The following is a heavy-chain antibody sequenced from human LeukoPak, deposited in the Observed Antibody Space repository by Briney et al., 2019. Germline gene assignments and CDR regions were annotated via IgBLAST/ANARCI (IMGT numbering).Heavy chain of an antibody. CDR3: ARDTSRGGDGYSNSNPLGWFDP. D-gene: IGHD4-11*01. CDR1: GGSISSGGYY. CDR2: IYYSGST. J-gene: IGHJ5*02. Sequence: SETLSLTCTVSGGSISSGGYYWSWIRQHPGKGLEWIGYIYYSGSTYYNPSLKSRVTISVDTSKNQFSLKLSSVTAADTAVYYCARDTSRGGDGYSNSNPLGWFDPWGQGTLVTVSS. V-gene: IGHV4-31*03.